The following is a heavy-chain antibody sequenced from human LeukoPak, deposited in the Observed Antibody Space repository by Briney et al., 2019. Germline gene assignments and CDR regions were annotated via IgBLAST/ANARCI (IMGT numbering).Heavy chain of an antibody. Sequence: GGSLRLSCEASGFIFSGFAMHWVRQTPGNGLQWVAAISHDGDSESFADSVRGRFTISRDNSKNTLYLQMNSLRVEDTAVYYCARGPFVSCSSPSCYFFDFWGQGTLVTVSS. J-gene: IGHJ4*02. V-gene: IGHV3-30*04. CDR1: GFIFSGFA. D-gene: IGHD2-2*01. CDR2: ISHDGDSE. CDR3: ARGPFVSCSSPSCYFFDF.